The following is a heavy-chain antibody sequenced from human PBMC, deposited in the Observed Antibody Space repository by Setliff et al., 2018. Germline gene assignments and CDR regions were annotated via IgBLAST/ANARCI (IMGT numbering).Heavy chain of an antibody. D-gene: IGHD5-18*01. V-gene: IGHV1-69-2*01. J-gene: IGHJ4*02. CDR2: IDPEDGKT. CDR1: GYTFTDDY. CDR3: AFRRGYIYGLDN. Sequence: ASVKVSCKASGYTFTDDYSYWVKQAPGKGLEWMGRIDPEDGKTVYAEKFQGRVIISADTSIDTVYLEIDSLRSEDTAVYYCAFRRGYIYGLDNWGQGTLGTVSS.